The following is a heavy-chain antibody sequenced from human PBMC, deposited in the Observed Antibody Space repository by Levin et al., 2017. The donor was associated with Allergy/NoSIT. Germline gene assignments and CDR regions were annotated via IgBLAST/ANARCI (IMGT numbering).Heavy chain of an antibody. Sequence: GGSLRLSCAASGFTFDDYGMSWVRQAPGKGLEWVSGINWNGGSTGYADSVKGRFTISRDNAKNSLYLQMNSLRAEDTALYYCARGVPYYYGSGSPSPLDYWGQGTLVTVSS. CDR2: INWNGGST. J-gene: IGHJ4*02. CDR3: ARGVPYYYGSGSPSPLDY. D-gene: IGHD3-10*01. CDR1: GFTFDDYG. V-gene: IGHV3-20*04.